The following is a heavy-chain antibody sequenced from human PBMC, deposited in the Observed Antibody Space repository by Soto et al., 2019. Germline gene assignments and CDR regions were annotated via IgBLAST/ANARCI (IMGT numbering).Heavy chain of an antibody. CDR1: GFTFSSYG. D-gene: IGHD3-22*01. J-gene: IGHJ5*02. CDR3: AKAQIPSGSGYPGHFDH. Sequence: GGSRRLSCAPSGFTFSSYGIHWVREAPGKGLEWVAVISYDGSNKYYADSVKGRFTISRDNSKNTLYLQMNSLIAEDTAVYYCAKAQIPSGSGYPGHFDHRGHGPPATVSS. CDR2: ISYDGSNK. V-gene: IGHV3-30*18.